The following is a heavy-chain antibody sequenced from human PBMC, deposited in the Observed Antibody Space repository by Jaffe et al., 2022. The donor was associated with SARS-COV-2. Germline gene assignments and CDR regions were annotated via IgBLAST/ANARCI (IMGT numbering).Heavy chain of an antibody. V-gene: IGHV3-21*01. CDR1: GFTFSSYS. CDR3: ARDMRIFGVAPPRYYYYGMDV. D-gene: IGHD3-3*02. CDR2: ISSSSSYI. J-gene: IGHJ6*02. Sequence: EVQLVESGGGLVKPGGSLRLSCAASGFTFSSYSMNWVRQAPGKGLEWVSSISSSSSYIYYADSVKGRFTISRDNAKNSLYLQMNSLRAEDTAVYYCARDMRIFGVAPPRYYYYGMDVWGQGTTVTVSS.